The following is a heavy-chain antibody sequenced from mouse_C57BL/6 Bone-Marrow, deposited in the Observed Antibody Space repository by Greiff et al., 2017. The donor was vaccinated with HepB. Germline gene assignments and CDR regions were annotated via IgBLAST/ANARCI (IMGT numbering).Heavy chain of an antibody. CDR1: GYTFTSYW. D-gene: IGHD3-2*02. V-gene: IGHV1-59*01. CDR2: IDPSDSYT. CDR3: ARPAQAFFDY. J-gene: IGHJ2*01. Sequence: VQLQQPGAELVRPGTSVKLSCKASGYTFTSYWMHWVKQRPGQGLEWIGVIDPSDSYTNYNQKFKGKATLTVDTSSSTAYMQLSSLTSEDSAVYYCARPAQAFFDYWGQGTTLTVSS.